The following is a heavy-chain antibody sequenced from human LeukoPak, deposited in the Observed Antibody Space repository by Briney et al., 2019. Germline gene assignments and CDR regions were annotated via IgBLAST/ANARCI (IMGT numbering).Heavy chain of an antibody. D-gene: IGHD1-26*01. V-gene: IGHV3-30-3*01. CDR2: ISYDGSNK. CDR1: GFTFSSYA. CDR3: ARVEWELLYYFDY. J-gene: IGHJ4*02. Sequence: GGSLRLSCATSGFTFSSYAMHWVRQAPGKGLEWVAVISYDGSNKYYADSVKGQFTISRDNSKNTLYLQMNSLRAEDTAVYYCARVEWELLYYFDYWGQGTLVTVSS.